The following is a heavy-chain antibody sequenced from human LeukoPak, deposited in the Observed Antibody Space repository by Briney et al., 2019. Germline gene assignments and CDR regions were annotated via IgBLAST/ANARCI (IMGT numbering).Heavy chain of an antibody. CDR2: ISYDGSNK. J-gene: IGHJ4*02. Sequence: GGPLRLSCAASGFTFSSYAMHWVRQAPGKGLEWVAVISYDGSNKYYADSVKGRFTISRDNSKNTLYLQMNSLRAEDTAVYYCAKERVYYFDYWGQGTLVTVSS. V-gene: IGHV3-30*04. CDR1: GFTFSSYA. CDR3: AKERVYYFDY. D-gene: IGHD3-3*01.